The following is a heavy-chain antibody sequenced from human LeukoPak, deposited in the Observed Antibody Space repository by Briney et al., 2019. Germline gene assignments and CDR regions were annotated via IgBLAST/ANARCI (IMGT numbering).Heavy chain of an antibody. Sequence: GESLRLSCTASGFTFSGYYMHWVRQAPGKGLEWVAVIWYDGRNKHYADSVKGRFTISRDNARNTLFLQMNSLRAEDTAVYYCARDPYSSICGSCDYWGQGTLVTVSS. V-gene: IGHV3-33*01. CDR2: IWYDGRNK. CDR1: GFTFSGYY. J-gene: IGHJ4*02. CDR3: ARDPYSSICGSCDY. D-gene: IGHD6-13*01.